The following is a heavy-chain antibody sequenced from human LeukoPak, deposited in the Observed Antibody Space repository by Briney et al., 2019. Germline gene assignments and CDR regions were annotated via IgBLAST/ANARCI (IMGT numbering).Heavy chain of an antibody. V-gene: IGHV3-21*01. CDR2: ISSSSSYI. J-gene: IGHJ5*02. CDR1: GFTFKNSW. D-gene: IGHD3-10*01. CDR3: ARWLYGSGSYSARYNWFDP. Sequence: GGSLRLSCAASGFTFKNSWMSWVRQAPGRGLEWVSSISSSSSYIYYADSVKGRFTISRDNAKSSLYLQMNSLRAEDTAVYYCARWLYGSGSYSARYNWFDPWGQGTLVTVSS.